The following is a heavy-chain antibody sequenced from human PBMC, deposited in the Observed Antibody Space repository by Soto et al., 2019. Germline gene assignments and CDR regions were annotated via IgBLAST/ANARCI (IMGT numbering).Heavy chain of an antibody. Sequence: QVQLIQSGAEVKRPGASLKVSCRASGYAFSTYGVSWVRQAPGQGLEWVVWISTTNGQTNFAQHFQGRLTLTTDTSTSTAYMERRSLTSDDTDVYYCVRDLPYAAPFFDLWGQRTLLIISS. CDR1: GYAFSTYG. J-gene: IGHJ4*02. D-gene: IGHD2-2*01. V-gene: IGHV1-18*01. CDR3: VRDLPYAAPFFDL. CDR2: ISTTNGQT.